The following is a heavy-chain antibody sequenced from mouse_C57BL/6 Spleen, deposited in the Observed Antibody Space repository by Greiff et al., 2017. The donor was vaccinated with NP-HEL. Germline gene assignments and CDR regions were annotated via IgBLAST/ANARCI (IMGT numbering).Heavy chain of an antibody. V-gene: IGHV1-69*01. Sequence: QVQLQQPGAELVMPGASVKLSCKASGYTFTSYWMHWVKQRPGQGLEWIGEIDPSDSYTNYNQKFKGKSTLTVDKSSSTAYMQLSSLTSEDSAVYYCARREGLLRFDYWGQGTTLTVSS. CDR1: GYTFTSYW. CDR2: IDPSDSYT. CDR3: ARREGLLRFDY. D-gene: IGHD1-1*01. J-gene: IGHJ2*01.